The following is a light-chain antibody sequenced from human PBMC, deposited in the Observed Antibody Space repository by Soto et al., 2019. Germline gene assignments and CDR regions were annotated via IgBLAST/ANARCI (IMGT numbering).Light chain of an antibody. CDR2: AAS. J-gene: IGKJ4*01. Sequence: DMEMTQSPSSLSASVGDRVTITCRASQSISNYLNWYQHKPGEVPNLLIYAASSLQSGVPTRFSGSGSGTHFTLTINSLQPEDFATYYCQQSYGTPLTFGGGTKIEIK. V-gene: IGKV1-39*01. CDR3: QQSYGTPLT. CDR1: QSISNY.